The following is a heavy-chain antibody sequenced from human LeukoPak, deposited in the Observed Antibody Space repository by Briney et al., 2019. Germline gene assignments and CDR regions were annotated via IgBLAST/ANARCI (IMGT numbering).Heavy chain of an antibody. Sequence: GGSLRLSCAASGFPFSTHSLNWVRQAPGKGLEWVSSISAGGDFVYYGDSVKGRFTISRDNAKNSLYLQINSLRAEDTAAYYCARTHLESGYCSSTSCPPDYWGQGTLVTVSS. V-gene: IGHV3-21*01. CDR2: ISAGGDFV. CDR1: GFPFSTHS. D-gene: IGHD2-2*01. CDR3: ARTHLESGYCSSTSCPPDY. J-gene: IGHJ4*02.